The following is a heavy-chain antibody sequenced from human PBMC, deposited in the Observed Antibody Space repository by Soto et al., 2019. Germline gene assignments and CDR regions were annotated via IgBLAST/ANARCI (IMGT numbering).Heavy chain of an antibody. CDR2: ISAYNGNT. Sequence: GASVKVSCKASGYTFTSYGISWVRQAPGQGLEWMGWISAYNGNTNYAQKLQGRVTMTTDTSTSTAYMELRSLRSDDTAVYYCARRYYYDSSGYRTTRKYYFDYWGQGTLVTVSS. J-gene: IGHJ4*02. V-gene: IGHV1-18*04. D-gene: IGHD3-22*01. CDR1: GYTFTSYG. CDR3: ARRYYYDSSGYRTTRKYYFDY.